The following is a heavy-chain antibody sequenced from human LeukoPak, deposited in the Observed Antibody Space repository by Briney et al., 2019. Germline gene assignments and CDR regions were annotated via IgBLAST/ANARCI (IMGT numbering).Heavy chain of an antibody. CDR2: IYFRGST. Sequence: SETLSLTCTVSGGSISSSSYYWGWIRQPPGKGLEWIGNIYFRGSTYYNPSLKSRVTISVDTSKNQFSLKLSSVTAADTAVYYCASTYYYDSSGYYSHFDSWGQGTLVTVSS. V-gene: IGHV4-39*01. CDR3: ASTYYYDSSGYYSHFDS. D-gene: IGHD3-22*01. J-gene: IGHJ4*02. CDR1: GGSISSSSYY.